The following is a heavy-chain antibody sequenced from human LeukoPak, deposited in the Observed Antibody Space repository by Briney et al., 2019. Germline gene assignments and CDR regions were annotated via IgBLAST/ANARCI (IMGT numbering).Heavy chain of an antibody. CDR2: INPNSGGT. J-gene: IGHJ4*02. Sequence: ASVKVSCKPSGYTFTGYYMHWVRHAPGQGLEWMGWINPNSGGTNYAQKFQGRVTMIRDTSISTAYMELSRLRSDDTAVYYCARVGYCSSTSCSYFDYWGQGTLVTVSS. CDR3: ARVGYCSSTSCSYFDY. D-gene: IGHD2-2*01. CDR1: GYTFTGYY. V-gene: IGHV1-2*02.